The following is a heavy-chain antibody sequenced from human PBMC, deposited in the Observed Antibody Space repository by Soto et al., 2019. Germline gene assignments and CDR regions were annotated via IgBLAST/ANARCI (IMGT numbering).Heavy chain of an antibody. CDR3: ARDPNDSSAYYHHYYYGMDV. CDR2: INAGNGNT. D-gene: IGHD3-22*01. J-gene: IGHJ6*02. Sequence: ASVKVSRKASGYTFTSYGIHWVRQAPGQRLEWTGWINAGNGNTKYSEKFQGRVTITRDTSASTAYLELSSLRSEDTAVYYCARDPNDSSAYYHHYYYGMDVWGQGPTVTVSS. V-gene: IGHV1-3*01. CDR1: GYTFTSYG.